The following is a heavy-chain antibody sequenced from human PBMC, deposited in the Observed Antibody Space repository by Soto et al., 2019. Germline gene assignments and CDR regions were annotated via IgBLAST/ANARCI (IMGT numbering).Heavy chain of an antibody. CDR1: GFTFSNYA. D-gene: IGHD6-13*01. V-gene: IGHV3-30-3*01. Sequence: QVQLVESGGGVVQPGRSLRLSCAVSGFTFSNYAMHWVRQAPGKGLEWVAVISDDGSNKKYADSVKGRFTISSDNSKNTMYMQMNSLRAEDTALYYCARDHFAISWSYFDYWGQGTLVTVSS. CDR3: ARDHFAISWSYFDY. CDR2: ISDDGSNK. J-gene: IGHJ4*02.